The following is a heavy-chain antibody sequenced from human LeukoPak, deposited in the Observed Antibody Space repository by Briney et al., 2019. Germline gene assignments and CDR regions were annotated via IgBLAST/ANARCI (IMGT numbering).Heavy chain of an antibody. CDR1: AFSFTTNW. V-gene: IGHV3-7*01. CDR3: VSQEVVPH. CDR2: VKEDGTTK. Sequence: GGSLRLSCAASAFSFTTNWMSWVRQAPGKGLEWVANVKEDGTTKQYVDSVKGRFTISRDNAKNSLYLQMDSLRAEDTAVYYCVSQEVVPHWGQGTLVSVSS. J-gene: IGHJ4*02. D-gene: IGHD2-15*01.